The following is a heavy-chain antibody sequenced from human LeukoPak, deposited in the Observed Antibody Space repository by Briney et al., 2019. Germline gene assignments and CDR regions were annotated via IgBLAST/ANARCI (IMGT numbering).Heavy chain of an antibody. Sequence: GGSLRLSCAASGFTFSSYAMHWVRQAPGKGLEWVAVISYDGSNKYYADSVKGRFTISRDNSKNTLYLQMNSLRAEDTAVYYCAKGTGYTSPDAFDIWGQGTMDTVSS. CDR3: AKGTGYTSPDAFDI. CDR1: GFTFSSYA. V-gene: IGHV3-30-3*01. D-gene: IGHD3/OR15-3a*01. J-gene: IGHJ3*02. CDR2: ISYDGSNK.